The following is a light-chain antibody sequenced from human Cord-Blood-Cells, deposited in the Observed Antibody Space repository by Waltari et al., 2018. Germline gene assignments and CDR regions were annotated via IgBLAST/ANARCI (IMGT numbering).Light chain of an antibody. CDR3: QQYNNWPLF. CDR2: GAS. V-gene: IGKV3-15*01. Sequence: EIVMTQSPATLSVSPGERATLSCRASQSVSSNLAWYQQKPGQAPRLLIYGASTRATGSPARFSGSGCWTEFTLTISSLQSEDFAVYYCQQYNNWPLFFGQGTKLEIK. CDR1: QSVSSN. J-gene: IGKJ2*01.